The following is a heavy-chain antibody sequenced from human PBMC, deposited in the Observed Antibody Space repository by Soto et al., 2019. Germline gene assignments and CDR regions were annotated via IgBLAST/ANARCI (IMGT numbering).Heavy chain of an antibody. CDR3: ARGSSEYYYDSSGYYPPGY. V-gene: IGHV1-3*01. J-gene: IGHJ4*02. CDR2: INAGNGNT. D-gene: IGHD3-22*01. Sequence: ASVKVSCKASGYTFTSYAMHWERQAPGQRLEWMGWINAGNGNTKYSQKFQGRVTITRDTSASTAYMELSSLRSEDTAVYYCARGSSEYYYDSSGYYPPGYWGQGTLVTVSS. CDR1: GYTFTSYA.